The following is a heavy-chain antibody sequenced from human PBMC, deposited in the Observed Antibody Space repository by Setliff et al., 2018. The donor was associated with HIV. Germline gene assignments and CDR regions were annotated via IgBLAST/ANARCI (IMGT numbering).Heavy chain of an antibody. CDR2: INNDETIT. J-gene: IGHJ4*02. D-gene: IGHD3-10*01. CDR1: GFAFNSYW. Sequence: PGGSLRLSCAASGFAFNSYWMHWVRQAPGKGLMWVSHINNDETITKYADSVKGRFTISRDNAKNTVYLQMNSLRPEDTAVYYCAKKTAAYTSGSWLHYWGQGTLVTVSS. V-gene: IGHV3-74*01. CDR3: AKKTAAYTSGSWLHY.